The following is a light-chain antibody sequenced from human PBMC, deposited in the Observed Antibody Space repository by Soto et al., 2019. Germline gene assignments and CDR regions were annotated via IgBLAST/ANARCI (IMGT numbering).Light chain of an antibody. CDR1: SSDVGAYNY. J-gene: IGLJ1*01. V-gene: IGLV2-14*01. Sequence: QSALTQPASVSGSPGQSITISCTGTSSDVGAYNYVSWYQQHPGKAPKLMIFDVNNRPSGIPNRFSGSKSGNTASLTISGLQAVDEADYYSCSYTRSTTYVFGTGTKLTVL. CDR2: DVN. CDR3: CSYTRSTTYV.